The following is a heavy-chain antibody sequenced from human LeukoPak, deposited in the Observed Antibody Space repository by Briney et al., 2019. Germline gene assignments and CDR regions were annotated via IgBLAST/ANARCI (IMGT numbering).Heavy chain of an antibody. D-gene: IGHD4-11*01. CDR1: GFSFRKYA. CDR2: ISTNGGST. CDR3: SRESTVIDAFDI. Sequence: PGGSLRLSCAASGFSFRKYAVHWVRQAPGKGLESVSGISTNGGSTYHANSVKDRFTISRDNSKNTLYLQMGSLRTEDMAVYYCSRESTVIDAFDIWGQGTMVTVSS. J-gene: IGHJ3*02. V-gene: IGHV3-64*01.